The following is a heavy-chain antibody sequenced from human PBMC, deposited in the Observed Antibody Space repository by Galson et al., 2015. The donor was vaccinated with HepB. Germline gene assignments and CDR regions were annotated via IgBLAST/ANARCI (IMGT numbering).Heavy chain of an antibody. Sequence: TLSLTCTVSGGSISSSSYYWGWIRQPPGKGLEWIGSIYYSGSTYYNPSLKSRVTISVNTSKNHFPLKLSSVTAADTAVYYCARHRAVVVPAARNWFDPWGQGTLVTVSS. D-gene: IGHD2-2*01. CDR1: GGSISSSSYY. J-gene: IGHJ5*02. V-gene: IGHV4-39*01. CDR2: IYYSGST. CDR3: ARHRAVVVPAARNWFDP.